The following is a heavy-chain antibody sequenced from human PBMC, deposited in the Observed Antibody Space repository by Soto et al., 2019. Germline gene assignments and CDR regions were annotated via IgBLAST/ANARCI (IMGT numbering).Heavy chain of an antibody. J-gene: IGHJ4*02. CDR3: AKWSYLDY. CDR2: ISGSDGKT. D-gene: IGHD3-3*01. Sequence: GGSLRLSCTTSGFSFASFAMTWVRQAPGKGLEWVATISGSDGKTYYADSVKGRFSISRGTSRNTLYLQMNSLRADDTAIYYCAKWSYLDYWGQGTRVTVSS. V-gene: IGHV3-23*01. CDR1: GFSFASFA.